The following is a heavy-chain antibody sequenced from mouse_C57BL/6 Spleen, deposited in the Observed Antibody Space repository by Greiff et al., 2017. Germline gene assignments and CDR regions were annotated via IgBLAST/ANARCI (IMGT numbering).Heavy chain of an antibody. D-gene: IGHD1-1*01. CDR2: ISSGSSTI. CDR1: GFTFSDYG. J-gene: IGHJ2*01. V-gene: IGHV5-17*01. CDR3: ARNGATTVVADY. Sequence: VKLVESGGGLVKPGGSLKLSCAASGFTFSDYGMHWVRPAPEKGLEWVAYISSGSSTIYYADTVKGRFTISRDNAKNTLFLQMTSLRSEDTAMDYCARNGATTVVADYWGQGTTLTVSS.